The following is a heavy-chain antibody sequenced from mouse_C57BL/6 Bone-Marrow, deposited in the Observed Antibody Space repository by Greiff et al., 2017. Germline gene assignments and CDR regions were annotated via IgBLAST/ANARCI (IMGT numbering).Heavy chain of an antibody. Sequence: QVQLQQPGAELVMPGASVKLSCKASGYTFTSYWLHWVKQRPGQGLEWIGEIDPSVSYTNYNQKFKGKSTLTVDKSSCTAYMQLSSLTSEDSAVYYCARATMVTTDYALDYWGQGTSVTVAA. D-gene: IGHD2-2*01. J-gene: IGHJ4*01. CDR2: IDPSVSYT. CDR3: ARATMVTTDYALDY. CDR1: GYTFTSYW. V-gene: IGHV1-69*01.